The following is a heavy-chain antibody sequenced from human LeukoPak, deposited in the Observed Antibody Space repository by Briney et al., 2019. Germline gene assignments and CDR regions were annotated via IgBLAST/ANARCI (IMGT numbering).Heavy chain of an antibody. V-gene: IGHV3-30*02. CDR1: GFTFSSYG. D-gene: IGHD6-13*01. CDR2: IRYDGSNK. J-gene: IGHJ4*02. CDR3: AKGWSIAAAGTGYFDY. Sequence: PGGSLRLSCAASGFTFSSYGMHWVRQAPGKGLEWVAFIRYDGSNKYYADSVKGRFTISRDNSKNTLYLQMNSQRAEDTAVYYCAKGWSIAAAGTGYFDYWGQGTLVTVSS.